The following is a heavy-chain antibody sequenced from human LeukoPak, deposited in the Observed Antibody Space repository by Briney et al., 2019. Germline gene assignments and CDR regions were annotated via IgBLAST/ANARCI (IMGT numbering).Heavy chain of an antibody. CDR3: ARVILAPGTPENAFDI. CDR1: GFTFSSYA. CDR2: ISYHGSDT. J-gene: IGHJ3*02. V-gene: IGHV3-30*03. D-gene: IGHD6-13*01. Sequence: GGSLRLSCAASGFTFSSYAMGWVRQAPGEGLEWVAVISYHGSDTYYADSLRGRFTISRDNSKNTLYLHMNSLRVEDTAVYYCARVILAPGTPENAFDIWGQGTMVTVSS.